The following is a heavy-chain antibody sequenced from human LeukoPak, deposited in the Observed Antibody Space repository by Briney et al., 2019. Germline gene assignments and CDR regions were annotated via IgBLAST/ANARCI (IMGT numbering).Heavy chain of an antibody. J-gene: IGHJ4*02. CDR3: ARDAEAAAAFYYIDF. CDR2: IYYSGST. D-gene: IGHD6-13*01. CDR1: DGCYRNDY. V-gene: IGHV4-59*12. Sequence: PSETLSLTCTVSDGCYRNDYRRSVCQSPGKGLEWIGYIYYSGSTNYNPSLKSRVTISLDSSKNHFSLSLSSVTAADTAAYYCARDAEAAAAFYYIDFWGQGTLVTVSS.